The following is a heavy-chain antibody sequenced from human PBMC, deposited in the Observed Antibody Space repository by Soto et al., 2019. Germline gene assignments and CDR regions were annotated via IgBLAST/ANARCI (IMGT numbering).Heavy chain of an antibody. V-gene: IGHV3-33*01. Sequence: PGGSLRLSCAASGFTFSSYGMHWVRQAPGKGLEWVAVIWYDGSNKYYADSVKGRFTISRDNSKNTLYLQMNSLRAEDTAVYYCARDLYLQYGSGSYYTRRYYYGMDVWGQGTTVTVSS. CDR2: IWYDGSNK. J-gene: IGHJ6*02. CDR3: ARDLYLQYGSGSYYTRRYYYGMDV. CDR1: GFTFSSYG. D-gene: IGHD3-10*01.